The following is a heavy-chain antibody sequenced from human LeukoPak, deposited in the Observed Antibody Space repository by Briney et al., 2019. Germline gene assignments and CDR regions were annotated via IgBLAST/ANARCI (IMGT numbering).Heavy chain of an antibody. Sequence: PSETLSLTCTVSGGSISSSGYYWGWIRQPPGKGLEWIARIYYSGSTYYNPSLKSRATISVDTSKNQLSLNLSSLTAADTAVYYCARHEYSGSYYGLSWFDPWGQGTLVTVSS. D-gene: IGHD1-26*01. V-gene: IGHV4-39*01. CDR3: ARHEYSGSYYGLSWFDP. CDR2: IYYSGST. CDR1: GGSISSSGYY. J-gene: IGHJ5*02.